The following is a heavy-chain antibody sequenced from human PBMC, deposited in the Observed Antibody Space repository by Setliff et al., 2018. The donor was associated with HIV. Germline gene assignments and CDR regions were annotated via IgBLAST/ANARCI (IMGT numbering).Heavy chain of an antibody. J-gene: IGHJ4*02. Sequence: SVKVSCKASGGTFSSYAISWVRQAPGQGLEWMGGIIPIFGTANYAQKFQGRVTITADESTSTVYMELSSLRSEDTAVYYCARDYYDSSGYIFFPGLPDYWGQGTLVTVSS. D-gene: IGHD3-22*01. CDR3: ARDYYDSSGYIFFPGLPDY. CDR2: IIPIFGTA. CDR1: GGTFSSYA. V-gene: IGHV1-69*13.